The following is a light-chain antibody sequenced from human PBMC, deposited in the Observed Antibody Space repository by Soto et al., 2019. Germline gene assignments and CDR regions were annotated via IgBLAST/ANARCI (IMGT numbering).Light chain of an antibody. CDR3: QQYKSYST. J-gene: IGKJ1*01. Sequence: IEMTQSPSTLSASVGDRVTLTCRASQSLNTRLAWYQQRPGKAPKLLIYDASTLESGVPSRFSGGGSGTEFTLTINNLQPDDLATYICQQYKSYSTFGRGANVDIK. CDR1: QSLNTR. CDR2: DAS. V-gene: IGKV1-5*01.